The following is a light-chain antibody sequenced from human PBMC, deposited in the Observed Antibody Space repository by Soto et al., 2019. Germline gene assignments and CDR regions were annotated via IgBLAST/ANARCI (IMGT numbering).Light chain of an antibody. CDR3: SSYVGTNSYV. V-gene: IGLV2-8*01. Sequence: QSVLTQPPSASGSPGQSVTISCTGTSSDVGGYNYVSWYQHHPGKAPKLIIYEVYKRPSGVPDRSSGSKSGNTAALTVSGLQAEDEADYYSSSYVGTNSYVFGTGTKLTDL. J-gene: IGLJ1*01. CDR2: EVY. CDR1: SSDVGGYNY.